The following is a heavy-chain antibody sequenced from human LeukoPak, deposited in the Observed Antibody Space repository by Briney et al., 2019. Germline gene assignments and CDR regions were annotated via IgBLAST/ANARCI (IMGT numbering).Heavy chain of an antibody. CDR1: GYTFTDFL. D-gene: IGHD6-19*01. V-gene: IGHV1-2*02. CDR3: ARDYPPPPVAGPYYFDY. J-gene: IGHJ4*02. Sequence: ASVKVSCKASGYTFTDFLIHWVRQAPEQGLEWMGWINPNSGATYYTQNFHGRVTMTRDTTTSTTYMELSRLTSDDTAVYFCARDYPPPPVAGPYYFDYWGQGTLLTVSP. CDR2: INPNSGAT.